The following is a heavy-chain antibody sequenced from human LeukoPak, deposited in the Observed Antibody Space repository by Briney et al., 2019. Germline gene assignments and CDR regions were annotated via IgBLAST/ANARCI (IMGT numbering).Heavy chain of an antibody. Sequence: ASVKVSCKASVYTFTSYAMNWVRQAPGQGLEWMGWINTNTGNPTYAQGFTGRFVFSLDTSVSTAYLQISSLKAEDTAVYYCARDLPIAAAGTGMFDPWGQGILVTVSS. D-gene: IGHD6-13*01. V-gene: IGHV7-4-1*02. CDR2: INTNTGNP. J-gene: IGHJ5*02. CDR3: ARDLPIAAAGTGMFDP. CDR1: VYTFTSYA.